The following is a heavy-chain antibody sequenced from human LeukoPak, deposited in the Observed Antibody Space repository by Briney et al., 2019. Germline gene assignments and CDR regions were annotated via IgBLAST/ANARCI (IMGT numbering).Heavy chain of an antibody. J-gene: IGHJ4*02. CDR2: IYSGGST. Sequence: GGSLRLSCAASGFSFSYYAMSWVRQAPGKGLEWVSVIYSGGSTHYADSVKGRFTISRDNSKNTLYLQMNSLRAEDTAVYYCARQGILTGYYSVYWGQGTLVTVSS. CDR3: ARQGILTGYYSVY. D-gene: IGHD3-9*01. V-gene: IGHV3-66*04. CDR1: GFSFSYYA.